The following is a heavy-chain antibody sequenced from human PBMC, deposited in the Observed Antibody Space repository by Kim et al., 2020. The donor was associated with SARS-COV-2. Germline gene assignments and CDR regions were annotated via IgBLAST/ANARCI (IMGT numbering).Heavy chain of an antibody. D-gene: IGHD6-19*01. Sequence: NPSLKSRVTMSGDTSENQFSLELSSVTAADAAVYYCASIRIAVAGTPFDYWGQGTLVTVSS. J-gene: IGHJ4*02. V-gene: IGHV4-4*07. CDR3: ASIRIAVAGTPFDY.